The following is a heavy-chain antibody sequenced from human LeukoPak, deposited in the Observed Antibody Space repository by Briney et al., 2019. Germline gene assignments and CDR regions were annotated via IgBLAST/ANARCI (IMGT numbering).Heavy chain of an antibody. CDR1: GYTFTGYY. CDR2: INPNSGGT. J-gene: IGHJ4*02. Sequence: ASVKVSCKASGYTFTGYYMHWVRQAPGQGLEWMGRINPNSGGTNSAQKFQGRVTMTRDTSISTAYMELSRLRSDDTAVYYCGRADTVTTSPFDYWGQGTLVTVSS. CDR3: GRADTVTTSPFDY. D-gene: IGHD4-11*01. V-gene: IGHV1-2*06.